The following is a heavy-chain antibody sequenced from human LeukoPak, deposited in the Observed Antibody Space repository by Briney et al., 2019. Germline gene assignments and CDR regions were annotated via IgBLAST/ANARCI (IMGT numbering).Heavy chain of an antibody. V-gene: IGHV3-23*01. J-gene: IGHJ3*02. CDR1: GFTFSSYA. CDR2: IGGCGGSI. CDR3: AKDRSSGWYDAFDI. D-gene: IGHD6-19*01. Sequence: PGGSLRLSCAASGFTFSSYAMSWVRQAPGKGLEWVSSIGGCGGSIYYSVSVKARLTIYRDNSKNTLYLQLNSLRAEDRAVYYCAKDRSSGWYDAFDIWGQGTMVIVSS.